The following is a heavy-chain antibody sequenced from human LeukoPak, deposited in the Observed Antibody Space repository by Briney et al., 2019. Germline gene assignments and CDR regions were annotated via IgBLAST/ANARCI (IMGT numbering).Heavy chain of an antibody. D-gene: IGHD5-12*01. CDR3: VRKDPGYSGYSDFDY. Sequence: SETLSLTCSVSGYSISSGYYWGWIRQPPGMGLEWIGNIYHSGSTYYNPSLKSRVTISLDTSKNQFSLKLSSVTAADTAVYYCVRKDPGYSGYSDFDYWGQGTLVTVSS. J-gene: IGHJ4*02. V-gene: IGHV4-38-2*02. CDR1: GYSISSGYY. CDR2: IYHSGST.